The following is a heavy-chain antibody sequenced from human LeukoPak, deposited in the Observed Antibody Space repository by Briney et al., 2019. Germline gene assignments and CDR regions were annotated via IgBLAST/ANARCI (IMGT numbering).Heavy chain of an antibody. V-gene: IGHV1-69*05. CDR2: IIPIFNTA. D-gene: IGHD3-22*01. CDR1: GDTFSTYA. J-gene: IGHJ4*02. Sequence: AVKVSCKASGDTFSTYAISWVRQAPGQGLEWMGGIIPIFNTAKYAQKFHGRVTITTDESTSTAYMELSSLRSEDTAVYYCARDDSSGYYYVYWGQGTLVTVSS. CDR3: ARDDSSGYYYVY.